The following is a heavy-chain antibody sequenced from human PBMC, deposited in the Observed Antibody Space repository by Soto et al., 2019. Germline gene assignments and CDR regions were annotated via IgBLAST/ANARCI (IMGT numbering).Heavy chain of an antibody. V-gene: IGHV4-4*07. CDR3: ARASGSFDP. CDR2: IYTSGST. Sequence: QVQLQESGPGRVKPSETLSLTCTVSGGSISSYYWSWIRQPAGTGLEWIWRIYTSGSTNYNPSLKSRVTMSVDTSKHQFSLKLSSVTAADTAVYYCARASGSFDPWGQGTLVTVSS. CDR1: GGSISSYY. J-gene: IGHJ5*02. D-gene: IGHD3-10*01.